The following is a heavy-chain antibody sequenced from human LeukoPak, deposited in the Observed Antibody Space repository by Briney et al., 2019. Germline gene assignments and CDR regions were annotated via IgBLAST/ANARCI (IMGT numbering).Heavy chain of an antibody. V-gene: IGHV4-34*01. CDR2: INHSGST. Sequence: SETLSLTCNVSGESVRHYYWSWIRQPPGKGLEWIGEINHSGSTNYNPSLKSRVTISVDTSKNQFSLKLSSVTAADTAVYYCARGRRRYGKYSSGWYHNDAFDIWGQGTMVTVSS. D-gene: IGHD6-19*01. CDR3: ARGRRRYGKYSSGWYHNDAFDI. J-gene: IGHJ3*02. CDR1: GESVRHYY.